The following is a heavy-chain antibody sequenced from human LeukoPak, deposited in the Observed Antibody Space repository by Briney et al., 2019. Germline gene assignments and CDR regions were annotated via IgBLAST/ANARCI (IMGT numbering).Heavy chain of an antibody. J-gene: IGHJ4*02. D-gene: IGHD2-21*02. CDR2: IDWDDDK. V-gene: IGHV2-70*04. CDR3: AWTTSYCGGDCYVD. CDR1: GFSLSTSGMR. Sequence: SGPALVKPTQTLTLTCTFSGFSLSTSGMRVSWIRQPPGKALEWLARIDWDDDKFYSTSLKTRLTISKDTSKNQVVLTMTNMDPVDTATYYCAWTTSYCGGDCYVDWGQGTLVTVSS.